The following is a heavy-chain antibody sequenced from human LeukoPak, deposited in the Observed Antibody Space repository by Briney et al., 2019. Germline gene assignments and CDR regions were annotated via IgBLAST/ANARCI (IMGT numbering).Heavy chain of an antibody. D-gene: IGHD5-24*01. CDR2: IKQDGSEK. CDR3: ARHGEDGYNSADAFDI. V-gene: IGHV3-7*05. CDR1: GFTFSSYW. Sequence: GGSLRLSCAASGFTFSSYWMSWVRQAPGKGLQWVANIKQDGSEKYYVDSVKGRFTISRDNAKNSLYLQMNSLRAEDTAVYYCARHGEDGYNSADAFDIWGQGTMVTVSS. J-gene: IGHJ3*02.